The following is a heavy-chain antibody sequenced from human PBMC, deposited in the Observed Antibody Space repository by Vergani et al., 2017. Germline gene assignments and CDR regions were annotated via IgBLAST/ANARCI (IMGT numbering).Heavy chain of an antibody. J-gene: IGHJ6*02. V-gene: IGHV1-2*02. Sequence: QVQLVQSGAEVKKPGASVKVSCKASGYTFTGYYMHWVRQAPGXGLEWMGWINPNSGGTHYAQKFQGRVTITRDTSASTAYMELSSLRSEDTAVYYCATNYDILTGQPYYYYGMDVWGQGTTVTVSS. D-gene: IGHD3-9*01. CDR3: ATNYDILTGQPYYYYGMDV. CDR2: INPNSGGT. CDR1: GYTFTGYY.